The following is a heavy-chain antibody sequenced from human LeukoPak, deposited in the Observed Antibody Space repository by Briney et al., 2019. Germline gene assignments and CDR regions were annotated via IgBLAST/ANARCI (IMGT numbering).Heavy chain of an antibody. J-gene: IGHJ4*02. Sequence: SVKVSCKASGGTFRSYAISWVRQAPGQGLEWMGGIIPVFGTANYAQKFQGRVTITQDESTSTAYMELSSLRSEDTAVYYCARDTLWFGEPPHFDYWGQGTLVTVSS. V-gene: IGHV1-69*13. CDR3: ARDTLWFGEPPHFDY. D-gene: IGHD3-10*01. CDR2: IIPVFGTA. CDR1: GGTFRSYA.